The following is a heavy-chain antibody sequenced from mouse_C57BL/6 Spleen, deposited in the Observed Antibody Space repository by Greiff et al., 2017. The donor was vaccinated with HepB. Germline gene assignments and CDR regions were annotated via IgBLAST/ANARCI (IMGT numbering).Heavy chain of an antibody. Sequence: QVQLQQSGPGLVQPSQSLSITCTVSGFSLTSYGVHWVRQSPGKGLEWLGVIWRGGSTDYNAAFMSRLSITKDNSKSQVFFKMNSLQADDTAIYYCAKKATTVVGGYAMDYWGQGTSVTVSS. CDR1: GFSLTSYG. CDR3: AKKATTVVGGYAMDY. CDR2: IWRGGST. J-gene: IGHJ4*01. D-gene: IGHD1-1*01. V-gene: IGHV2-5*01.